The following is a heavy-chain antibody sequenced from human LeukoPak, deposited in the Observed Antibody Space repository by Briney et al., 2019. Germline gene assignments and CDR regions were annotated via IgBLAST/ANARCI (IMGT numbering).Heavy chain of an antibody. D-gene: IGHD5-24*01. CDR3: AKSRVPGGWLQFSF. J-gene: IGHJ4*02. Sequence: GGSLRLSCSASGFTFNTYAMAWVRQAPGKGPEWVSSISHSGGSTYYAASVEGRFTISRDNSKDTLYLQLNSLRVEDTAIYYCAKSRVPGGWLQFSFWGRGTLVTVSS. CDR2: ISHSGGST. V-gene: IGHV3-23*01. CDR1: GFTFNTYA.